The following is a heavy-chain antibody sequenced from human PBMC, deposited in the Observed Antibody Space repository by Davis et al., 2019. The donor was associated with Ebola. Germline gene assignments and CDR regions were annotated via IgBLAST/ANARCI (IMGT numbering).Heavy chain of an antibody. CDR1: GFTFSNYW. Sequence: GESLKISCAASGFTFSNYWMSWASQAPGKGLECVAHINEDGSKEFYVDSVKGRFTISRDNAKNSLYLQMNSLIAEDTALNSCVRVATRGGDFDFWGLGTLVTVSS. J-gene: IGHJ4*02. CDR2: INEDGSKE. V-gene: IGHV3-7*03. D-gene: IGHD2-15*01. CDR3: VRVATRGGDFDF.